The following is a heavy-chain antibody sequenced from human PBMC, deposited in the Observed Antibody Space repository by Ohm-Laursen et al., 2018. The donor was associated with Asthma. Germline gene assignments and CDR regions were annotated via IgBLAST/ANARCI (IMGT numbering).Heavy chain of an antibody. CDR1: GFTFSSFG. CDR3: ARIGPEWELPGREYSLHH. D-gene: IGHD1-26*01. Sequence: SLRLSCTASGFTFSSFGMHWVRQAPGTGLEWVALIWYDGSNKYYGDSVKGRFTISRDNSKNTVYLQMHSLRAEDTALYYCARIGPEWELPGREYSLHHWGEGTLVTVSS. V-gene: IGHV3-33*01. J-gene: IGHJ1*01. CDR2: IWYDGSNK.